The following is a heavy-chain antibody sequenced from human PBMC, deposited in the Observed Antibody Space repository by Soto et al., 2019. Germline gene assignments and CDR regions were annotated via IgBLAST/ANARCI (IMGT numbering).Heavy chain of an antibody. J-gene: IGHJ4*02. CDR3: ASEVGSRRLDY. V-gene: IGHV1-8*01. Sequence: QVQLVQSGAEVKKPGASVKVSCKASGYTFTSYDINWVRQATGQGLEWMGWMNPNSGNTGYAQKFQGRVTMTRNTTISTADMELSSRRSEAAAVYYCASEVGSRRLDYWGQGTLVTVSS. CDR2: MNPNSGNT. D-gene: IGHD1-26*01. CDR1: GYTFTSYD.